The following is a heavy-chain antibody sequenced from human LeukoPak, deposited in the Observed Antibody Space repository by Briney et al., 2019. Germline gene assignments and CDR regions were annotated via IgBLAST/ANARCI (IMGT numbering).Heavy chain of an antibody. CDR2: ISGYYGNT. CDR3: ARRGPVGTGWGLDY. Sequence: ASVTVFRTASGYTFTNYGISGVRQAPGQGLEWMGWISGYYGNTDSAQNLQGRVTIIRDTSTSTAYMELRSLTSDDTAVYYCARRGPVGTGWGLDYWGQGTLVTVSS. V-gene: IGHV1-18*01. CDR1: GYTFTNYG. D-gene: IGHD2-21*02. J-gene: IGHJ4*02.